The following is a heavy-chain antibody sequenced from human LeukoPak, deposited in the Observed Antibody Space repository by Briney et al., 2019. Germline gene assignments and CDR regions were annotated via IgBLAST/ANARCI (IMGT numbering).Heavy chain of an antibody. CDR1: GFTFSSYA. Sequence: GGSLRLSCAASGFTFSSYAMSWVRQAPGKGLEWVSGISGSGGSTYYADSVKGRFTISRDNSRNTLYLQMNSLRAEDTAVYYCAKNMGSTGYYTTDYWGQGTLVTVSS. CDR2: ISGSGGST. CDR3: AKNMGSTGYYTTDY. J-gene: IGHJ4*02. V-gene: IGHV3-23*01. D-gene: IGHD3/OR15-3a*01.